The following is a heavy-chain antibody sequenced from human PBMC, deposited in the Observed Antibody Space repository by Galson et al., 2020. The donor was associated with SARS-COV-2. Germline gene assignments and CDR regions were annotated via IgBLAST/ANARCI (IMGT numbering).Heavy chain of an antibody. CDR1: GGSFSGYY. CDR3: ARGGSTMIVVVITRNRGAFDI. D-gene: IGHD3-22*01. Sequence: SETLSLTCAVYGGSFSGYYWSWIRQPPGKGLEWIGEINHSGSTNYNPSLKSRVTISVDTSKNQFSLKLSSVTAADTAVYYCARGGSTMIVVVITRNRGAFDIWGQGTMVTVSS. J-gene: IGHJ3*02. V-gene: IGHV4-34*01. CDR2: INHSGST.